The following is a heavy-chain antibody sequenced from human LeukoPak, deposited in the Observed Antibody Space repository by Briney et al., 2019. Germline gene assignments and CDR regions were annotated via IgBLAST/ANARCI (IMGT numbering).Heavy chain of an antibody. CDR3: ARDRSVGVLPAPPFDF. Sequence: PSETLSLTCTVSGYSISSTYYWGWIRQPPGKGLEWVGSVFHSGNTYYNPSLKSRLTISADTSKNQFSLTLTSVTAADTAIYYCARDRSVGVLPAPPFDFWGQGTLVTVSS. CDR1: GYSISSTYY. V-gene: IGHV4-38-2*02. CDR2: VFHSGNT. D-gene: IGHD6-6*01. J-gene: IGHJ4*02.